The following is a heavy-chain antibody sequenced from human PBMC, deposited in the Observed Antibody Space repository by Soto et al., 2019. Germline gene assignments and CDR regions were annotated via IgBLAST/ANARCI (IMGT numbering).Heavy chain of an antibody. CDR2: IYYSGST. V-gene: IGHV4-31*03. J-gene: IGHJ4*02. CDR3: ARTAGSSKSYKGGFFDY. Sequence: QVQLQESGPGLVKPSQTLSLTCTVSGGSISSGGYYWSWIRQHPGEGLEWIGYIYYSGSTYYNPSLKSGVTISVDTAKNQFSLKLSSVTAADTAVYYCARTAGSSKSYKGGFFDYWGQGTLVTVSS. CDR1: GGSISSGGYY. D-gene: IGHD6-19*01.